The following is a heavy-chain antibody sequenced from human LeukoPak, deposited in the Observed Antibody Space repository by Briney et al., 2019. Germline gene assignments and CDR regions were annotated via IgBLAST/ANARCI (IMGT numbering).Heavy chain of an antibody. Sequence: SETLSLTCTVSGGSVNSGIYYWSWIRQPPGKGLEWIGFIYYTGITTYNPSLKSRVTISVDTSKNQFSLKLSSVTAADTAVYYCARDNWNYGSSMDVWGQGTTVTVSS. J-gene: IGHJ6*02. V-gene: IGHV4-61*01. D-gene: IGHD1-7*01. CDR2: IYYTGIT. CDR3: ARDNWNYGSSMDV. CDR1: GGSVNSGIYY.